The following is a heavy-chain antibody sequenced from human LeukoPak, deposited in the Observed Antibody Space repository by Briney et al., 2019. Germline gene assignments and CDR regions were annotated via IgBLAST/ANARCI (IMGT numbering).Heavy chain of an antibody. D-gene: IGHD3-22*01. J-gene: IGHJ4*02. CDR3: ARDYSRGGSSSAWATLGY. Sequence: GGSLRLSCAASGFALSSHWMTWVRQAPGKGLESVANIKHDGSEKFYLDSVEGRFTISRDNAKNSLYLQMNSLRAEDTAMYYCARDYSRGGSSSAWATLGYWGQGTLVTVSS. CDR1: GFALSSHW. V-gene: IGHV3-7*03. CDR2: IKHDGSEK.